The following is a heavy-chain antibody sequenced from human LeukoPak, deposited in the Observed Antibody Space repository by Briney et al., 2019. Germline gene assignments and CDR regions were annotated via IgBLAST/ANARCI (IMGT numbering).Heavy chain of an antibody. CDR2: MSYSGST. CDR3: ARGYCRGGSCYRTFFDQ. V-gene: IGHV4-59*01. D-gene: IGHD2-15*01. Sequence: SETLSLICTVSGGSIRSFYWSWIRQPPGKGLEWIGYMSYSGSTNYNSTLKSRVTISLDTSKNQFSLKLNSVTAADTAVYYCARGYCRGGSCYRTFFDQWGQGTLVTVSS. J-gene: IGHJ4*02. CDR1: GGSIRSFY.